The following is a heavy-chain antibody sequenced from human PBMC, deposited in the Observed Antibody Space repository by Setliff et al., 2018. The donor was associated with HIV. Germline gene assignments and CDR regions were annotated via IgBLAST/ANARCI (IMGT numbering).Heavy chain of an antibody. D-gene: IGHD2-8*02. V-gene: IGHV4-61*02. CDR3: ARVSKTYWYSIPRDYYHHMDV. CDR1: GGSISSGSYY. J-gene: IGHJ6*03. Sequence: TSETLSLTCTVSGGSISSGSYYWSWIRQPAGKGLEWIGRIHTSGSTNYNPSLKSRVTISLDTSKNQFSLKLSSVSAADTAVYYCARVSKTYWYSIPRDYYHHMDVWGKGTTVTVSS. CDR2: IHTSGST.